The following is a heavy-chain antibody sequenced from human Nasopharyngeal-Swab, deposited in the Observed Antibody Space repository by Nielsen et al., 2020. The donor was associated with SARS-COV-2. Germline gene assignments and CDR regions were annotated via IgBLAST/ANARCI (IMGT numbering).Heavy chain of an antibody. CDR3: ARVSGYSGYDAFDI. J-gene: IGHJ3*02. D-gene: IGHD5-12*01. Sequence: GGSLRLSCAASGFTFSGYSMNWVRQAPGKGLEWVSSISSSSSYIYYADSVKGRFTISRDNAKNSLYLQMNSLRAEDTAVYYCARVSGYSGYDAFDIWGQGTMVTVSS. CDR2: ISSSSSYI. CDR1: GFTFSGYS. V-gene: IGHV3-21*01.